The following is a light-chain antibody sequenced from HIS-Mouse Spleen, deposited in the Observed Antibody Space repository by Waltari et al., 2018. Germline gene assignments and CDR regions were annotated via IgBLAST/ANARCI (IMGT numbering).Light chain of an antibody. CDR1: QSVSSY. Sequence: ELVLTQSPATLSLSPGERATLPCRASQSVSSYLAWYQQKPGQAPRLLIYDASNRATGIPARFSGSGSGTDFTLTISRLEPEDFAVYYCQQYGSSPPLTFGGGTKVEIK. CDR3: QQYGSSPPLT. CDR2: DAS. V-gene: IGKV3-20*01. J-gene: IGKJ4*01.